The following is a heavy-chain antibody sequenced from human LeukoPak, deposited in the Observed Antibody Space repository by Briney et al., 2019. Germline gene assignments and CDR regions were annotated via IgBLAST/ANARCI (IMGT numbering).Heavy chain of an antibody. V-gene: IGHV3-15*01. CDR2: IKSKIDGGTT. J-gene: IGHJ2*01. CDR1: GFTFTNAL. CDR3: TTPPNYLDL. Sequence: GGSLRLSCAASGFTFTNALMSWVRQAPGKGLEWVGRIKSKIDGGTTDYAAPVNGRFTISRDDSKNTLHLQMNSLKTEDTAIYYCTTPPNYLDLWGRGTLVTVSS.